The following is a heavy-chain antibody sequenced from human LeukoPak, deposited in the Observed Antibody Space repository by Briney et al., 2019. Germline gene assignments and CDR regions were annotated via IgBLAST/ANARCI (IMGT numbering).Heavy chain of an antibody. V-gene: IGHV3-7*04. Sequence: GGSLRLSCAASGFIFSNYWMSWVRQAPGIGLEWVANINQDGSEKYYVDSVRGRFTVSRDNAKNSLYLQMNSLRAEDTAVYYFARAYYYDSTTYYNPTSSFDYWGQGTLVTVSS. CDR3: ARAYYYDSTTYYNPTSSFDY. J-gene: IGHJ4*02. CDR1: GFIFSNYW. D-gene: IGHD3-10*01. CDR2: INQDGSEK.